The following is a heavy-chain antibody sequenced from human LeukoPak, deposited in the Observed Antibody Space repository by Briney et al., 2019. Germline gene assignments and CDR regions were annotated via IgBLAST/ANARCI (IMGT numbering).Heavy chain of an antibody. Sequence: GGSLRLSCAASGFTFSSYAMSWVRQAPGKGLEWVSAISGSGGSTYYADSVKDRFTISRDNSKNTLYLQMNSLRAEDTAVYYCAKRLWFGECPDYWGQGTLVTVSS. CDR1: GFTFSSYA. V-gene: IGHV3-23*01. CDR3: AKRLWFGECPDY. CDR2: ISGSGGST. D-gene: IGHD3-10*01. J-gene: IGHJ4*02.